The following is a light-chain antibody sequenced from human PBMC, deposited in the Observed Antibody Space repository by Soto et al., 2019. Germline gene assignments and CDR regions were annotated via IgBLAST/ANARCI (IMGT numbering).Light chain of an antibody. CDR2: GAS. V-gene: IGKV3-15*01. Sequence: EVVMTQSPATLSVSPGGRATLSCRASQSVSTNLAWYQQKGGQPPRLLIYGASTRATDIPARFSGRGSGTEFTLTISSLQSEDFAVYYCQQYNNWPPMYTFGQGTKLEIK. J-gene: IGKJ2*01. CDR3: QQYNNWPPMYT. CDR1: QSVSTN.